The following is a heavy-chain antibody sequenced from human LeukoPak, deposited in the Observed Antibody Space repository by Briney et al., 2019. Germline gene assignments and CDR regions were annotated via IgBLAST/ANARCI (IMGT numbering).Heavy chain of an antibody. CDR3: ARVYSSSLTYYYYYYYMDV. V-gene: IGHV1-8*01. J-gene: IGHJ6*03. CDR2: MNPNSGNT. D-gene: IGHD6-6*01. CDR1: GYTFTSYD. Sequence: GASVKVSCKASGYTFTSYDLNWVRQATGQGLEWMGLMNPNSGNTGYAQKFQGRVTMTRNTSISTAYMELSSLRSEDTAVYYCARVYSSSLTYYYYYYYMDVWGKGTTVTVSS.